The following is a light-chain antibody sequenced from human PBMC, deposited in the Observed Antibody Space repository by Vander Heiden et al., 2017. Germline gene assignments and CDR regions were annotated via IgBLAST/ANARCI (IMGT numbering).Light chain of an antibody. CDR2: AAS. Sequence: DIQMTQSPPSLSASVGDRVTITCRASQSISSYLNWYQQKPGKAPKLLIYAASSLQSGVPSRFSGSGSGTDFTLTISSLQPEDFATYYCQQSYSTPYTFRQGTKLEIK. J-gene: IGKJ2*01. V-gene: IGKV1-39*01. CDR3: QQSYSTPYT. CDR1: QSISSY.